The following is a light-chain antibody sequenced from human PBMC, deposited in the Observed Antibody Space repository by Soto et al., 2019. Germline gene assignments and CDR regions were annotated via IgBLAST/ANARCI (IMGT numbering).Light chain of an antibody. V-gene: IGKV1-39*01. Sequence: DIQMTQSPSSLSASVGDRVTITCRVSQTISSYLNWYQQKPAKAPKLLVYAASSLQSGVPSRFSGSGAGTDFTLTISSLPPEDFATYDWQQSYSTPYTFGQGTKLEIK. CDR1: QTISSY. CDR2: AAS. CDR3: QQSYSTPYT. J-gene: IGKJ2*01.